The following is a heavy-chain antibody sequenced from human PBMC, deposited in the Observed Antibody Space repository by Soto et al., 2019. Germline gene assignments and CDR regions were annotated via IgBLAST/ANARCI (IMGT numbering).Heavy chain of an antibody. Sequence: GESLKISCKGSGYSFTSYWISRVRQMPGKGLEWMGRIDPSDSYTNYSPSFQGHVTISADKSISTAYLQWSSLKASDTAMYYCARLGSYSSSWYTEDGDYYYGMDVWGQGTTVTVS. CDR1: GYSFTSYW. D-gene: IGHD6-13*01. J-gene: IGHJ6*02. V-gene: IGHV5-10-1*01. CDR2: IDPSDSYT. CDR3: ARLGSYSSSWYTEDGDYYYGMDV.